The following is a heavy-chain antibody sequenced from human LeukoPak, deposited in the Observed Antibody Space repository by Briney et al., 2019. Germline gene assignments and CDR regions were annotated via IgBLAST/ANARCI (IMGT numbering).Heavy chain of an antibody. CDR1: GFTFSSYA. CDR3: AREEFMVRGVIDY. Sequence: HAGGSLRLSCAASGFTFSSYAMSWVRQAPGKGLEWVANIKQDGSEKYYVDSVKGRFTISRDNAKNSLYLQMNSLRAEDTAVYYCAREEFMVRGVIDYWGQGTLVTVSS. J-gene: IGHJ4*02. D-gene: IGHD3-10*01. V-gene: IGHV3-7*01. CDR2: IKQDGSEK.